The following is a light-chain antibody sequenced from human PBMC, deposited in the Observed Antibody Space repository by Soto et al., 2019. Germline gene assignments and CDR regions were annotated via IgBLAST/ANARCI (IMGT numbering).Light chain of an antibody. Sequence: QSVLTQPASVSGSPGQSITISCTGTSSDVDGYNSVSWYQQRPGKAPKLMIYDVSNQPSGVSNRFSGSKSGNTASLTISGLQAEDEADYYCSSYTSSSTLFGTGTKLTVL. V-gene: IGLV2-14*01. CDR1: SSDVDGYNS. CDR3: SSYTSSSTL. CDR2: DVS. J-gene: IGLJ1*01.